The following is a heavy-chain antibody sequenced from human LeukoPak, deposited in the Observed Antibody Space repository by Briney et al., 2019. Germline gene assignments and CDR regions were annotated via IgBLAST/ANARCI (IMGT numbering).Heavy chain of an antibody. D-gene: IGHD1-14*01. J-gene: IGHJ4*02. CDR2: IGTSSSSK. CDR1: GFAFSSYS. Sequence: GGFLRLSCAASGFAFSSYSMNWVRQAPGKGLEWVSYIGTSSSSKYYADSVKGRFTISRDNDKNSIYLQMDSLRDEDTAVYYCARGNRGLSPDYWGQGVSVTVSS. CDR3: ARGNRGLSPDY. V-gene: IGHV3-48*02.